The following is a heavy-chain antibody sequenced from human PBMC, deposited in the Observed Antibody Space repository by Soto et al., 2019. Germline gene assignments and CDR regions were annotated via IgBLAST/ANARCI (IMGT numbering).Heavy chain of an antibody. Sequence: PSETLSLTCTVSGGSISSYYWSWIRQPAGKGLEWIGRIYTSGSTNYNPSLKSRVTMSVDTSKNQFSLKLSSVTAADTAVYYCAREDSYYDILTGYYRVPYFDYWGQGTLVTVPS. D-gene: IGHD3-9*01. CDR1: GGSISSYY. CDR3: AREDSYYDILTGYYRVPYFDY. CDR2: IYTSGST. J-gene: IGHJ4*02. V-gene: IGHV4-4*07.